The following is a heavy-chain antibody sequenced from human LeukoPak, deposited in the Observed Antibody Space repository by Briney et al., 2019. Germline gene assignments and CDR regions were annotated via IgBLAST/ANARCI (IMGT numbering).Heavy chain of an antibody. CDR1: GFTFNTYT. CDR2: ISSGTSYI. V-gene: IGHV3-21*01. Sequence: GGSLRLSRAASGFTFNTYTMNWVRQAPGKGLEWVSSISSGTSYIYYADSVKGRFTISRDNAKNSLYLQMNSLRAEDTAVYYCARDPTSSWETAFDIWGQGTMVTVSS. D-gene: IGHD1-26*01. J-gene: IGHJ3*02. CDR3: ARDPTSSWETAFDI.